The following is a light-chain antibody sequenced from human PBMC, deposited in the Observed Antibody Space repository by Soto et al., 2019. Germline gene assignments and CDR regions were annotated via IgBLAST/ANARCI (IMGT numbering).Light chain of an antibody. CDR2: AAS. CDR1: QAIDNY. Sequence: DIQMTQSPSSLSASVGDRVTITCRASQAIDNYLNWYQHKPGKAPELLILAASIVQSGVPSRFSGSGFGTDFSLTISSLHPEDFATYYCQQSYRTPLTFGGGTKVDIK. V-gene: IGKV1-39*01. J-gene: IGKJ4*01. CDR3: QQSYRTPLT.